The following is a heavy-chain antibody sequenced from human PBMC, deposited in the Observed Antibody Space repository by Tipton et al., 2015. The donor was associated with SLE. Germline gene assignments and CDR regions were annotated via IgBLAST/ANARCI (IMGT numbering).Heavy chain of an antibody. CDR3: ARESVNYGMDV. CDR2: TWYDGSYK. CDR1: GFTFSSYG. J-gene: IGHJ6*02. V-gene: IGHV3-33*01. Sequence: SLRLSCAASGFTFSSYGMHWVRQAPGKGLEWVAVTWYDGSYKYYADSVKGRFTISRDNSKNTLYLQMNSLRAEDTAVYYCARESVNYGMDVWGQGTTVTVSS. D-gene: IGHD4-11*01.